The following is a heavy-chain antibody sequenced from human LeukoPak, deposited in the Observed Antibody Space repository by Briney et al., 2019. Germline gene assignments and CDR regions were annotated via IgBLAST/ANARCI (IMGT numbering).Heavy chain of an antibody. CDR2: ISGSGGST. Sequence: PGGSLRLSCAASGFSFSSYAMSWVRQAPGKGLEWVSAISGSGGSTYYADSVKGRFTISRDNPKNTLYLQMNSLRAEDTAVYYCAKGPTYYYGSGSYFSDYWGQGTLVTVSS. J-gene: IGHJ4*02. V-gene: IGHV3-23*01. CDR3: AKGPTYYYGSGSYFSDY. CDR1: GFSFSSYA. D-gene: IGHD3-10*01.